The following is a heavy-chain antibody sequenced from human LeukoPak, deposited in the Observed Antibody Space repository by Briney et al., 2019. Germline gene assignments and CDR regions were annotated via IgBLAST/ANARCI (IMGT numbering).Heavy chain of an antibody. CDR3: ARQGGSYRRGDY. D-gene: IGHD1-26*01. Sequence: SETLSLTCTVSGGSISSYYWSWIRQPAGKGLEWIGRFYTSGSTNFNPSLKSRVTMSVDTSKNQFSLKLSSVTAADTAVYYCARQGGSYRRGDYWGQGTLVTVSS. CDR1: GGSISSYY. J-gene: IGHJ4*02. V-gene: IGHV4-4*07. CDR2: FYTSGST.